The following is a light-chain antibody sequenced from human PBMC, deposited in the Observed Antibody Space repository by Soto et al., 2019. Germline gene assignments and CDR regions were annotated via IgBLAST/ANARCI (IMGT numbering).Light chain of an antibody. CDR2: STD. J-gene: IGLJ2*01. CDR1: TGAVTSAYY. CDR3: LLYYGAAVV. V-gene: IGLV7-43*01. Sequence: CASSTGAVTSAYYPNWFQQKPGQAPRALIYSTDNKHSWTPARFSGSLLGGKAALTLSSVQPEDEADYYCLLYYGAAVVFGGGTKVTVL.